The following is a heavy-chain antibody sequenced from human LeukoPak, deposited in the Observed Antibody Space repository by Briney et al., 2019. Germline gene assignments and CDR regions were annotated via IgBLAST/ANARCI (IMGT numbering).Heavy chain of an antibody. J-gene: IGHJ4*02. CDR1: GYTLTELS. CDR2: FDPEDGET. Sequence: ASVKVSCKVSGYTLTELSMHWVRQAPGKGLEWMGGFDPEDGETIYAQKFQGRVTMTEDTSTDTAYKELSSLRSEDTAVYYCATNSPQYYDSSGYFLDYWGQGTLVTVSS. CDR3: ATNSPQYYDSSGYFLDY. V-gene: IGHV1-24*01. D-gene: IGHD3-22*01.